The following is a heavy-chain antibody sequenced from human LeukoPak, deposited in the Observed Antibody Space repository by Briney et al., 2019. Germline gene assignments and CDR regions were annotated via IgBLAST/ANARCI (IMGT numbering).Heavy chain of an antibody. Sequence: QAGGSLRLSCAASGFTFSSYAMSWVRQAPGKGLEWVSAISGSGDSTYYADSVKGRFTISRDNSKNTLYLQMNSLRAEDTAVYYCAKDREPIGDRGRSSWYRIGGSFDPWGQGTLVTVSS. CDR1: GFTFSSYA. J-gene: IGHJ5*02. CDR2: ISGSGDST. D-gene: IGHD6-13*01. CDR3: AKDREPIGDRGRSSWYRIGGSFDP. V-gene: IGHV3-23*01.